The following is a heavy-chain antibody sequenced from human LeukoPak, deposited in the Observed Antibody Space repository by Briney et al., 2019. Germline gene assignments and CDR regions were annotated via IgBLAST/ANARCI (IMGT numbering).Heavy chain of an antibody. V-gene: IGHV1-69*13. CDR1: GGTFSSYA. CDR3: ARGCSGSDCFDY. CDR2: IIPIFGTA. Sequence: ASVKVSCKASGGTFSSYAISWVRQAPGQGLEWMGGIIPIFGTANYAQKFRGRVTITADESTSTAYMELSSLRSEDTAVYYCARGCSGSDCFDYWGQGTLVTVSS. D-gene: IGHD3-10*02. J-gene: IGHJ4*02.